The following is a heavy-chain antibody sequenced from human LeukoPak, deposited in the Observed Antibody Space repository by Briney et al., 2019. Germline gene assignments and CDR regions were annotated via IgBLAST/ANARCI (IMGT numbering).Heavy chain of an antibody. D-gene: IGHD3-22*01. J-gene: IGHJ4*02. V-gene: IGHV3-66*01. Sequence: PGGSLRLSCAASGFTVSSNYMSWVRQAPGKGLEWVSVIYSGGSTYYADSVKGRFTISRDNSKNTLYLQMNSLRAEDTAVYYCARDLSALITQGVGLLIYWGQGTLVTVSS. CDR3: ARDLSALITQGVGLLIY. CDR1: GFTVSSNY. CDR2: IYSGGST.